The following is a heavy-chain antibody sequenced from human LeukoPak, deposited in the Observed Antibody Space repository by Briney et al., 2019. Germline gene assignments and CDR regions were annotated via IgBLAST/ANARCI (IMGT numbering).Heavy chain of an antibody. D-gene: IGHD2-2*01. Sequence: GSSVKVSCKASGGTFSSYAISWVRQAPGQGLEWMGGIIPIFGTANYAQKFQGRVTITADESTSTAYMELSSLRSEDTAVYHCARQYQPLINWFDPWGQGTLVTVSS. V-gene: IGHV1-69*01. J-gene: IGHJ5*02. CDR3: ARQYQPLINWFDP. CDR2: IIPIFGTA. CDR1: GGTFSSYA.